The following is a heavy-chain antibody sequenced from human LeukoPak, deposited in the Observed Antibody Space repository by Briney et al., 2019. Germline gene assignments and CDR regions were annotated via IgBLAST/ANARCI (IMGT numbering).Heavy chain of an antibody. CDR2: ISGSGITT. J-gene: IGHJ4*02. Sequence: PGGSLRLSCAASEFTFSSYAMTWVRQAPGKGLEWVSTISGSGITTYYADSVKGRFTISRDNSKNTLYLQMNSLRAEDTAVYNCARASGQTATRPPFDYWGQGTLVTVSS. D-gene: IGHD2-21*02. V-gene: IGHV3-23*01. CDR3: ARASGQTATRPPFDY. CDR1: EFTFSSYA.